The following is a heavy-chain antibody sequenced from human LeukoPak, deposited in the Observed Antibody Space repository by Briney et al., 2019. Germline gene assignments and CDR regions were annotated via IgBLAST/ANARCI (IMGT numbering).Heavy chain of an antibody. CDR2: IYYSGTT. J-gene: IGHJ6*03. CDR3: ARQISDYYYYYIDV. V-gene: IGHV4-39*01. Sequence: NTSETLSLTCTVSGGSISSSNYYWGWIRQPPGKGLEWIGTIYYSGTTYYNPSLESRVTISEDTSKNQFSLTLRSVTAADTAVYYCARQISDYYYYYIDVWGKGTTVTVSS. D-gene: IGHD3-3*01. CDR1: GGSISSSNYY.